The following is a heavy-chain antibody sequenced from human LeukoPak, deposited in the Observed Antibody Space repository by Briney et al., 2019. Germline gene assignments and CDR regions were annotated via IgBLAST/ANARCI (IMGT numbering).Heavy chain of an antibody. CDR2: INPSGGST. D-gene: IGHD2-8*01. CDR1: GYTFTSYY. V-gene: IGHV1-46*01. J-gene: IGHJ4*02. Sequence: GASVKVSCKASGYTFTSYYTHWVRQAPGQGLGWMGIINPSGGSTTYAQKFQGRVTMTRDTSTSTVYMELSSLRSEDTAVYYCARSTHCSNGVCGLAYWGQGTLVTVSS. CDR3: ARSTHCSNGVCGLAY.